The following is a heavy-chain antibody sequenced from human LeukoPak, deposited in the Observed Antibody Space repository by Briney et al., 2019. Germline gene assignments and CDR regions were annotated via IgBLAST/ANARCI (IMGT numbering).Heavy chain of an antibody. Sequence: MSSETLSLTCTVSGGSISSSSYYWGWIRQPPGKGLEWIGSFYHSGSTYYNPSLKSRVTISVDTSKNQFSLMLNSMTAADAAVYYCARAGGGSYEDAFDIWGQGTMVTVSS. V-gene: IGHV4-39*07. CDR1: GGSISSSSYY. CDR3: ARAGGGSYEDAFDI. CDR2: FYHSGST. J-gene: IGHJ3*02. D-gene: IGHD1-26*01.